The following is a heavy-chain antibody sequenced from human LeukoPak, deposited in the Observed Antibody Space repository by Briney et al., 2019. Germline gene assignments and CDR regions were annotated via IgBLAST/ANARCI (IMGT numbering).Heavy chain of an antibody. CDR3: ARVSSSWYFWYFDL. V-gene: IGHV3-20*04. D-gene: IGHD6-13*01. CDR2: INWNGGST. CDR1: GFTFDDYG. Sequence: PGGSLRLSCAASGFTFDDYGMSWVRQAPGKGLEWVSGINWNGGSTGYADSVKGRFTISRDNAKNSLYLQMNSLRAEDTASYYCARVSSSWYFWYFDLWGRGTLVTVSS. J-gene: IGHJ2*01.